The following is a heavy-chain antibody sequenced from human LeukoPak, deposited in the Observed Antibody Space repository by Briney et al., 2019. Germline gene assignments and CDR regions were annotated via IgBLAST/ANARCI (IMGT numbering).Heavy chain of an antibody. D-gene: IGHD1-26*01. Sequence: SETLSLTCTVSGGSISSGDYYWSWIRQPPGKGLEWIGYIYYSGSTYYNPSLKSRVTISVDTSKSQFSLKLSSVTAADTAVYYCARDRGGATWFDYWGQGTLVTVSS. J-gene: IGHJ4*02. CDR1: GGSISSGDYY. V-gene: IGHV4-30-4*08. CDR3: ARDRGGATWFDY. CDR2: IYYSGST.